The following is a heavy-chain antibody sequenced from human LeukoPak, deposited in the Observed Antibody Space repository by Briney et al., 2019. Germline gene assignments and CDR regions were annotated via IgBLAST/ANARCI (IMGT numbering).Heavy chain of an antibody. CDR3: ARLSDLYNGTYLLYS. D-gene: IGHD1-26*01. V-gene: IGHV4-59*08. CDR1: GNSLSSYY. J-gene: IGHJ4*02. Sequence: SETLSLTCPVSGNSLSSYYWSWIRQPPGKGLEWVGYGDHFGGAIYNPSLKSRVTISVDTSNNQFSLSLTSVTAADTAVYHCARLSDLYNGTYLLYSWSQGTLVTVSS. CDR2: GDHFGGA.